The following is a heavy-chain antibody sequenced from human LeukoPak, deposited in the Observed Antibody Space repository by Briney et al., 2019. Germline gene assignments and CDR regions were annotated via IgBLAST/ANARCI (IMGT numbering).Heavy chain of an antibody. J-gene: IGHJ5*02. CDR1: GFTFSSYS. Sequence: QSGGSLRLSCAASGFTFSSYSMNWVRQAPGKGLEWVSYISSSSSTIYYADSVKGRFTISRDNAKNSLYLQMNSLRAEDTAVYYCARDPYYYDSSGYYYPRIGEHPNWFDPWGQGTLVTVSS. CDR2: ISSSSSTI. CDR3: ARDPYYYDSSGYYYPRIGEHPNWFDP. D-gene: IGHD3-22*01. V-gene: IGHV3-48*01.